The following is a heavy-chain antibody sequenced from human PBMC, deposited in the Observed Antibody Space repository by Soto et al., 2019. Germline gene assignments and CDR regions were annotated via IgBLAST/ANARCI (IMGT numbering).Heavy chain of an antibody. CDR3: ARVISVYCSGGSCLYGAYNWFEP. V-gene: IGHV4-59*01. CDR1: GGSISSYY. D-gene: IGHD2-15*01. J-gene: IGHJ5*02. Sequence: ASETLSLTCTVSGGSISSYYWIWIRQPPGKGLEWIGYIYYSGSTNYNPSLKSRVTISVDTSNNQFSLKLSFVTAADTAVCYCARVISVYCSGGSCLYGAYNWFEPWGQGTLVTVSS. CDR2: IYYSGST.